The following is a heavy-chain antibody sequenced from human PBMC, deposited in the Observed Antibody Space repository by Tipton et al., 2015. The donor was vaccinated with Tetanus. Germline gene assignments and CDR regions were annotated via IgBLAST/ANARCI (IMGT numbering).Heavy chain of an antibody. CDR3: TRHVVEAVPRWFDP. Sequence: TLSLTCTVSGDSISSSEYYWGWIRQPPGDGLEWIASVYYDGSAYTNPSLKSRIAISIDTSGSQFSLKVHSVTAADTAFYYCTRHVVEAVPRWFDPWGQGTLVTVSS. D-gene: IGHD2-2*01. J-gene: IGHJ5*02. V-gene: IGHV4-39*01. CDR2: VYYDGSA. CDR1: GDSISSSEYY.